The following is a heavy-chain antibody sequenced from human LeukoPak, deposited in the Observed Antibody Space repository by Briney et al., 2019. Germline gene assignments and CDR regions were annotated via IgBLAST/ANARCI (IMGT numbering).Heavy chain of an antibody. Sequence: GGSLRHSCSASGFTFSTYPMHWVRQAPGKGLEYVSTIFANGDITSYAASVKGRFTTSRDNSKNTLYLQMSSLRPEDTAVYYCVKSPSDGLDVWGQGATVTVSS. J-gene: IGHJ6*02. V-gene: IGHV3-64D*09. CDR3: VKSPSDGLDV. CDR2: IFANGDIT. CDR1: GFTFSTYP.